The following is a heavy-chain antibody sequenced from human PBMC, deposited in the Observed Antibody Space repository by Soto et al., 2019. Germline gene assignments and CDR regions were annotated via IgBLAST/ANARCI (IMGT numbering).Heavy chain of an antibody. J-gene: IGHJ5*02. Sequence: QVRLQQWGTGLLKSSETLSLTCAVYGGSFSGYYWSWLRQPPGKGLEWIGEINHSGSTNYNPSLKSRVTISVDTSKNQFSPQVTSVTAADTAVYYCATANWSHHYFDPWGQGTLVTVSS. CDR3: ATANWSHHYFDP. CDR2: INHSGST. D-gene: IGHD1-1*01. CDR1: GGSFSGYY. V-gene: IGHV4-34*01.